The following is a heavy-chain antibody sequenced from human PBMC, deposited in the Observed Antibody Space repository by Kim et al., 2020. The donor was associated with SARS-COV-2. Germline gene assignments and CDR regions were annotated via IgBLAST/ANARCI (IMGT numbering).Heavy chain of an antibody. CDR2: IYNNGST. J-gene: IGHJ4*02. CDR3: GRLDY. V-gene: IGHV4-61*03. CDR1: GGSVSSGSYY. Sequence: SETLSLTCTVSGGSVSSGSYYWSWIRQPPGKGLEWIGYIYNNGSTNYTPSLKSRVTISVDTSKNHFSLKLTSVTAADTAVYYCGRLDYWGQGTLVTVSS.